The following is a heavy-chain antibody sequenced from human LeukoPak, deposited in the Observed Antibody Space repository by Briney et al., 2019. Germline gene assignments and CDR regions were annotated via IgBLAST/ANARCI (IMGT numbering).Heavy chain of an antibody. Sequence: GGSLRLSCAASGVDFSSHGMNWVRQAPGKGLEWVSSISSSSSYIYYADSVKGRFTISRDNAKNSLYLQMNSLRAEDTAVYYCARDQVGALPDYWGQGTLVTVSS. V-gene: IGHV3-21*01. J-gene: IGHJ4*02. CDR3: ARDQVGALPDY. CDR1: GVDFSSHG. D-gene: IGHD1-26*01. CDR2: ISSSSSYI.